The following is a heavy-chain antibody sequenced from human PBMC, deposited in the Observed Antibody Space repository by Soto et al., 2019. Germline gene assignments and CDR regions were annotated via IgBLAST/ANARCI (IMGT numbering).Heavy chain of an antibody. CDR1: GGSISSYY. Sequence: SGTLSLTCTVAGGSISSYYWSWIRQPPGKGLEWIGYIYYSGSTNYNPSLKSRVTISVDTSKYQFSLKLSSVTAADTAVYYCARHGYDFWSGSYIVGGYYYHYMDVWGKGTTVPVSS. V-gene: IGHV4-59*08. J-gene: IGHJ6*03. CDR3: ARHGYDFWSGSYIVGGYYYHYMDV. D-gene: IGHD3-3*01. CDR2: IYYSGST.